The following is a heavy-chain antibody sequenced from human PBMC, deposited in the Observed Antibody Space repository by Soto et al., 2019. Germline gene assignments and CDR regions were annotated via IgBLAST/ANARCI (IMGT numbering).Heavy chain of an antibody. Sequence: QVQLVQSGAEMEKPGASVKVSCKASGYTFTSYGISWVRQAPGQGLEWMGGISSYIGNTKYAQKFQGRVTMTTDTSTSTAYMEVRSLRADDTAVYYCARDDVGYCTSDVCYTXXXDYWGQGALVTVSS. J-gene: IGHJ4*02. V-gene: IGHV1-18*01. D-gene: IGHD2-8*01. CDR2: ISSYIGNT. CDR3: ARDDVGYCTSDVCYTXXXDY. CDR1: GYTFTSYG.